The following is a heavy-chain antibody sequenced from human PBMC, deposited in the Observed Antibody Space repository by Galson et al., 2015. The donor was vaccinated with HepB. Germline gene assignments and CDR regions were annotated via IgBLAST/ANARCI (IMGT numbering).Heavy chain of an antibody. V-gene: IGHV3-23*01. D-gene: IGHD1-1*01. CDR2: VSRSGGNT. Sequence: SLRLSCAASGFTFTSYAMTWVRQAPGKGLEWVSTVSRSGGNTFYADSVKGRFTISKDNSKNTMYLQMNSLRAEDSAIYYCAKDSDVKADADNSHYFDFWGQGTLVTVSS. CDR3: AKDSDVKADADNSHYFDF. CDR1: GFTFTSYA. J-gene: IGHJ4*02.